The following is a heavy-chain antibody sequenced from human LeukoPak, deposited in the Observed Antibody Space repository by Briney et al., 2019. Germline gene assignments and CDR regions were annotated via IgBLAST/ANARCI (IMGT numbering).Heavy chain of an antibody. CDR2: ISGNSHHI. CDR1: GFTFSDYS. D-gene: IGHD4-17*01. V-gene: IGHV3-21*04. Sequence: GGSLRLSCAASGFTFSDYSMKWVRQAPGKALEWVSSISGNSHHIYYADPVKGRFTISRDNSKNTLYVQMDSLRAEDTAIYYCALVTTDRPFDYWGQGTLVTVSS. CDR3: ALVTTDRPFDY. J-gene: IGHJ4*02.